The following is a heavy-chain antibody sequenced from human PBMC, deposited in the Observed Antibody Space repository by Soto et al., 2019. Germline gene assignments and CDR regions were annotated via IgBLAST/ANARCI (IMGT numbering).Heavy chain of an antibody. Sequence: GGSLRLSCRASGSDFSTYSMNWVRQAPGQGLEWIAYVSLDSDSIQYADSVKGRFTISRDDAENSLYLQMDSLRDEDTATYYCARLYYDYVWGQGTTVTVSS. V-gene: IGHV3-48*02. CDR2: VSLDSDSI. CDR1: GSDFSTYS. CDR3: ARLYYDYV. D-gene: IGHD3-3*01. J-gene: IGHJ6*02.